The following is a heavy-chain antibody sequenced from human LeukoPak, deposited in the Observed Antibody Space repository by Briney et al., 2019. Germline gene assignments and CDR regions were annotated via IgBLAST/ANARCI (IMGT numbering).Heavy chain of an antibody. CDR3: TTPLFPA. CDR1: GFTFSNAW. Sequence: PGGSLRLSCAASGFTFSNAWMSWVRQAPGKGLEWVGRIKSKTDGETTDYAAPVKGRFTISRDDSKNTLYLQMNSLRTEDTAVYYCTTPLFPAWGRGPLFPVSS. J-gene: IGHJ4*02. CDR2: IKSKTDGETT. D-gene: IGHD2-21*01. V-gene: IGHV3-15*01.